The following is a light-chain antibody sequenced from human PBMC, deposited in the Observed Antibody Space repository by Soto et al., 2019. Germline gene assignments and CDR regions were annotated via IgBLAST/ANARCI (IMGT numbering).Light chain of an antibody. J-gene: IGLJ3*02. Sequence: QSALTQPASVSGSPGQSITISCTGTSRDVGSYNFVSWYQQHPGKAPKLMIYDVTNRPSGVSNRFSGSKSGNTASLTISGLQAEDGADYYCTSFTSSSTPWVFGGGTQLTVL. V-gene: IGLV2-14*01. CDR3: TSFTSSSTPWV. CDR1: SRDVGSYNF. CDR2: DVT.